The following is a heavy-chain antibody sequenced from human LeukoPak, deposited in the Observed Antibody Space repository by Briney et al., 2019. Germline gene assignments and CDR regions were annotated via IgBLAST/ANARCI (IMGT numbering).Heavy chain of an antibody. V-gene: IGHV3-30-3*01. CDR1: GFTFSSYA. J-gene: IGHJ4*02. D-gene: IGHD4-17*01. CDR2: ISYDGSNK. CDR3: ARDWGLGYGDYDVVDGYDY. Sequence: GGSLRLSCAASGFTFSSYAMHWVRQAPGKGLEWVAVISYDGSNKYYADSVKGRFTISRDNSKNTLYLQMYSLRAEDTAVYYCARDWGLGYGDYDVVDGYDYWGQGTLVTVSS.